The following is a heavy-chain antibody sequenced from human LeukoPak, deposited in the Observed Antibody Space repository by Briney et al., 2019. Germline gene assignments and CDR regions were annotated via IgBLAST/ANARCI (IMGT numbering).Heavy chain of an antibody. CDR3: AEDSVWFGEFPEYYFDY. CDR2: ISYDGSNK. CDR1: GFTFSSYA. J-gene: IGHJ4*02. V-gene: IGHV3-30*04. D-gene: IGHD3-10*01. Sequence: PGGSLRLSCAASGFTFSSYAMHWVRQAPGKGLEWVAVISYDGSNKYYADSVKGRFTISRDNSKNTLYLQMNSLRAEDTAVYYCAEDSVWFGEFPEYYFDYWGQGTLVTVSS.